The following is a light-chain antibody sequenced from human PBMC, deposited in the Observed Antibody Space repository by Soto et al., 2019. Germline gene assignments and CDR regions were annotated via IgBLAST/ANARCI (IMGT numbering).Light chain of an antibody. Sequence: EIVLTQSPGTLSLSPGDRGTLSCRASQSVSSSYLAWYQQKPGQAPRLLIYGASNRATGIPARFSGSGSGTDFTLTISSLEPEDFAVYYCQQRSNWPSITFGQGTRLEI. J-gene: IGKJ5*01. CDR3: QQRSNWPSIT. CDR1: QSVSSSY. CDR2: GAS. V-gene: IGKV3D-20*02.